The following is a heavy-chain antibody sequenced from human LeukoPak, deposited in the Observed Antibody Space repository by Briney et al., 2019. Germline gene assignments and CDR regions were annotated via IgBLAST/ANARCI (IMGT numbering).Heavy chain of an antibody. J-gene: IGHJ3*01. CDR3: ARSLQGDHFDV. D-gene: IGHD2-21*01. Sequence: GESLKISCKASGYSFATYGITWVRQAPGQGLEWMGWLNVYNGNTNYAQKIKGRVTMTTDTSTTTVYMELRSLRSDDTAVYYCARSLQGDHFDVWGQGTMVAVSS. CDR2: LNVYNGNT. V-gene: IGHV1-18*01. CDR1: GYSFATYG.